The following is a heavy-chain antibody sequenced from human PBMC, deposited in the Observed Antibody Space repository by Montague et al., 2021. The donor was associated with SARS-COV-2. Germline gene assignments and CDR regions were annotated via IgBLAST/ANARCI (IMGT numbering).Heavy chain of an antibody. J-gene: IGHJ6*02. CDR1: GGSFSSY. CDR3: ASHCGGGRCYFGMDV. D-gene: IGHD2-15*01. V-gene: IGHV4-34*01. Sequence: SETLSLTCDVSGGSFSSYWSWIRQPPGRGLEWVGQNSYGGGTNYXPSFKSRVTITVDTSKNQFSLILSTVTAAESAVYYCASHCGGGRCYFGMDVWGQGTPVTVSS. CDR2: NSYGGGT.